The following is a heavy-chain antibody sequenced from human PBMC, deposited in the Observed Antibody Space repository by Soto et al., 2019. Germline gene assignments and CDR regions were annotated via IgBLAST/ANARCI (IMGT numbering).Heavy chain of an antibody. D-gene: IGHD6-13*01. Sequence: SETLSLTCTVSGGSVSSGSHYWSWIRQPPGKGLEWIGDIFYRGYTNYNPSLKSRLTISVDTSKNQFSLKLTSVTAADTAVYYCARDHVATAGTLDYWRQGTLVTVSS. J-gene: IGHJ4*02. CDR1: GGSVSSGSHY. V-gene: IGHV4-61*01. CDR2: IFYRGYT. CDR3: ARDHVATAGTLDY.